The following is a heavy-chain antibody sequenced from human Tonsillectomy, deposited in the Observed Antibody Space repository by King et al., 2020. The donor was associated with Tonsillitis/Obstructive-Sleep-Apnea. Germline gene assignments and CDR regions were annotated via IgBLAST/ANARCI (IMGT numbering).Heavy chain of an antibody. J-gene: IGHJ3*02. V-gene: IGHV1-69*10. CDR2: IIPILGIA. D-gene: IGHD3-16*02. CDR1: GGTFSSYA. Sequence: VQLVQSGAEVKKPGSSVKVSCKASGGTFSSYAISWVRQAPGQGLEWMGGIIPILGIANYAQKFQGRVTITADKSTSTAYMELSSLSSEDTAVYYCARDRDDDYVWGSYRNDAFDIWGQGTMVTVSS. CDR3: ARDRDDDYVWGSYRNDAFDI.